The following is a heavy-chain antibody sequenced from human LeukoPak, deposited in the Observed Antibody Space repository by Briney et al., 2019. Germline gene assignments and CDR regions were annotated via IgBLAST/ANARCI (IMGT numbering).Heavy chain of an antibody. Sequence: SETLSLTCTVSGGSISSYYWSWIRQPPGKGLEWIGYIYYSGSTNYNPSLKGRVTISVDTSKNQFSLKLSSVTAADTAVYYCARQVIVVVPAAHNYFDYWGQGTLVTVSS. CDR3: ARQVIVVVPAAHNYFDY. D-gene: IGHD2-2*01. V-gene: IGHV4-59*08. CDR1: GGSISSYY. J-gene: IGHJ4*02. CDR2: IYYSGST.